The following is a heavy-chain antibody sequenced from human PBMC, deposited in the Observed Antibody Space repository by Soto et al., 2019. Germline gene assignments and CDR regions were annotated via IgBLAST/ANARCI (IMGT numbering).Heavy chain of an antibody. Sequence: SETLSLTCTVSGGSISSYYWSWIRQPPGKRLEWIGYIYYIGNSKYNPSLEGRVTISLDTSKSQFSLKLTSVTAADTAVYYCARRRFGELSDFDYRGQGALVTVSS. CDR2: IYYIGNS. D-gene: IGHD3-10*01. CDR1: GGSISSYY. V-gene: IGHV4-59*08. J-gene: IGHJ4*02. CDR3: ARRRFGELSDFDY.